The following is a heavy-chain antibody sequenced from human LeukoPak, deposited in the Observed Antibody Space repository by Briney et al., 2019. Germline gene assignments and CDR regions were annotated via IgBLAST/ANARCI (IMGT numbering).Heavy chain of an antibody. J-gene: IGHJ4*02. Sequence: ASVKVSCKASGYTFTGYYMHWVRQAPGQGLEWMGWINPNSGGTNYAQKFQGRVTMTRDTSISTAYMELSRLRSDDTAVYYCARGEGTLGYCSSTSCYTFDYWGQGPLVTVSS. D-gene: IGHD2-2*02. V-gene: IGHV1-2*02. CDR1: GYTFTGYY. CDR2: INPNSGGT. CDR3: ARGEGTLGYCSSTSCYTFDY.